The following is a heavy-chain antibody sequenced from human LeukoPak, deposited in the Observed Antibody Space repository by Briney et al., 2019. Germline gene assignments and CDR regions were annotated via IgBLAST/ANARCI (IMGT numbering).Heavy chain of an antibody. CDR2: ISYDGSNK. CDR3: AKDPRGEYSFGYYFDS. CDR1: GFTFSNYG. V-gene: IGHV3-30*18. D-gene: IGHD5-18*01. Sequence: PRGSLRLSCAASGFTFSNYGMHWVRQAPGKGLEWVAAISYDGSNKYYADSVKGRFTVSRDNSKNTLYLQMNSLRAEDTAVYNCAKDPRGEYSFGYYFDSWGQGTLVTVSS. J-gene: IGHJ4*02.